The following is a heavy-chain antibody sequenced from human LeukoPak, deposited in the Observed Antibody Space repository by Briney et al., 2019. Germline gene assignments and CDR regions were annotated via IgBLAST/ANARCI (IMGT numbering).Heavy chain of an antibody. D-gene: IGHD6-19*01. CDR2: ISSNGYST. J-gene: IGHJ6*02. V-gene: IGHV3-64D*06. Sequence: PGRSLRLSCAASGFTFDNYAMHWLRQAPGKGLEYVSAISSNGYSTYYADSVKGRFTISRDNSKNTVYLQMNSLTAEDTAVYFCVKADSSSGWYGSGYFYYGMDVWGQGTTVTVSS. CDR3: VKADSSSGWYGSGYFYYGMDV. CDR1: GFTFDNYA.